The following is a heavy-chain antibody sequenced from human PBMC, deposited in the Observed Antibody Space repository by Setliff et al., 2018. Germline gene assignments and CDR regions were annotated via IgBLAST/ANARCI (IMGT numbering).Heavy chain of an antibody. Sequence: GGSLRLSCAASGFTFRSYWMSWVRQAPGKGLEWVTFIRNDGSSQYYADSVQGRFTVSRDNSRNTLYLDMNSLGGEDTAVYYCARDKGVISLDYWGQGTLVTVSS. J-gene: IGHJ4*02. CDR3: ARDKGVISLDY. CDR1: GFTFRSYW. V-gene: IGHV3-30*02. CDR2: IRNDGSSQ. D-gene: IGHD3-10*01.